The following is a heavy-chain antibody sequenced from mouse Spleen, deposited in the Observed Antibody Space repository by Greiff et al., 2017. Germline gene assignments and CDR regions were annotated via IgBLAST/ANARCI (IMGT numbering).Heavy chain of an antibody. Sequence: QVTLKVCGPGILQSSQTLSLTCSFSGFSLSTSGMGVSWIRQPSGKGLEWLAHIYWDDDKRYNPSLKSRLTISKDTSRNRVFLKITSVDTADTATYYCARSYDYDEAMDYWGQGTSVTVSS. D-gene: IGHD2-4*01. CDR1: GFSLSTSGMG. CDR3: ARSYDYDEAMDY. CDR2: IYWDDDK. V-gene: IGHV8-12*01. J-gene: IGHJ4*01.